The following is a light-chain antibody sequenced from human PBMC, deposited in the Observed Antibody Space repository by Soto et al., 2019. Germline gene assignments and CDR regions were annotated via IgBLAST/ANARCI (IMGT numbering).Light chain of an antibody. CDR2: GAS. V-gene: IGKV3-20*01. J-gene: IGKJ1*01. Sequence: EIVLTQSPGTLSLSPGERGTLSCRASQSVSSSYLAWYQRKPGQAPRLLIYGASTRATGIPDRFSGSGSGTDFTLTISRLEPEDFAVYYCQQYGSSPWTFGQGTKVDI. CDR3: QQYGSSPWT. CDR1: QSVSSSY.